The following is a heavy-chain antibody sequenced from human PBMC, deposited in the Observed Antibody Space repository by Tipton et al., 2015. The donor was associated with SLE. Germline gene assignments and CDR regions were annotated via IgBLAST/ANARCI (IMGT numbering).Heavy chain of an antibody. CDR3: VRGTVAGGTYFDF. D-gene: IGHD6-19*01. CDR1: GYNFTPYW. Sequence: QLVQSGAEVKKPGESLKLSCKASGYNFTPYWIGWVRQMPGKGLEWMAIVYPDDSDTRYSPSFQGQVTISVDKSITTAYLEWSSLQASDSAMYYCVRGTVAGGTYFDFWGQGAVVTASS. V-gene: IGHV5-51*03. J-gene: IGHJ4*02. CDR2: VYPDDSDT.